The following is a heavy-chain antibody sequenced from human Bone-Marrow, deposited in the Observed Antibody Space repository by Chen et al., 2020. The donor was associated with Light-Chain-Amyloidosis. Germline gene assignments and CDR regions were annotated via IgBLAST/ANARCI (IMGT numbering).Heavy chain of an antibody. Sequence: EVQLEQSGPEVKKPGESLKISCKGSGYTFPNYWIGWVRQMPGKGLEWMVVSYPDDSDARYSPSFEGQVTISADKSITTAYLQWRSLKASDTAMYYCARRRDGYNFDYWGQGTLVTVSS. D-gene: IGHD5-12*01. CDR3: ARRRDGYNFDY. V-gene: IGHV5-51*01. CDR1: GYTFPNYW. J-gene: IGHJ4*02. CDR2: SYPDDSDA.